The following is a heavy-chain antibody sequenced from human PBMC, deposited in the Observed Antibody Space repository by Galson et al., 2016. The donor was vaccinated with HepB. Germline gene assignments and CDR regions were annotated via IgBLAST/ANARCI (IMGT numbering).Heavy chain of an antibody. D-gene: IGHD3-10*01. V-gene: IGHV1-69*13. CDR1: GGTFNSYA. CDR3: ARRDILLWFGEPAPYAFDI. J-gene: IGHJ3*02. CDR2: IIPVVNTV. Sequence: SVKVSCKASGGTFNSYAINWVRQAPGHGLEWMGGIIPVVNTVNYAQKFQGRVTITADESTSTAYMELSSLLSEDTAAYYCARRDILLWFGEPAPYAFDIWGQGTMVTVSS.